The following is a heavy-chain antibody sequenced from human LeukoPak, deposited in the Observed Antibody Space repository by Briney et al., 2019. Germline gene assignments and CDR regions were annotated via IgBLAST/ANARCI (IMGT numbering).Heavy chain of an antibody. CDR3: ARDLRVHYYDSSGNYFDY. D-gene: IGHD3-22*01. CDR1: GFTFSTYG. J-gene: IGHJ4*02. V-gene: IGHV3-33*01. CDR2: IWYDGSNK. Sequence: PGRSLRLSCAASGFTFSTYGMHWVRQAPGQGLEWVAVIWYDGSNKSYADSVKSRFTISRDNSKNTLYLQMNTLRAEDTAVYFCARDLRVHYYDSSGNYFDYWGQGTLVTVSS.